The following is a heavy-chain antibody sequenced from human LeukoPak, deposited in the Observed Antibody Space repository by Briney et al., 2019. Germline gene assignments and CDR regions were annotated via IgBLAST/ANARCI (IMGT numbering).Heavy chain of an antibody. J-gene: IGHJ4*02. CDR1: GFTVSSNY. D-gene: IGHD2/OR15-2a*01. CDR2: LYSDGSA. V-gene: IGHV3-53*01. CDR3: ARDSSSFPNYFDY. Sequence: GGSLRLSCVASGFTVSSNYMSWVRQPPGKGLEWVSLLYSDGSAFYADSVKGRFTISRDNSKNTVYLQVNMLRAEDAAVYYCARDSSSFPNYFDYWGQGTLVTVSS.